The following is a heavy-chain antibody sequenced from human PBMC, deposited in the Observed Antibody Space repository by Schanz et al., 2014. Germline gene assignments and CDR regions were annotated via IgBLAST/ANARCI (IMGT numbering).Heavy chain of an antibody. V-gene: IGHV1-46*03. J-gene: IGHJ4*02. D-gene: IGHD6-13*01. Sequence: QVQLVQSGAEVKKPGASVKVSCKASGYTFTSYYMHWVRQTPGQGLEWMGKINPSSGTTRIAQNFQGRLAVTRDTSTSTVNMELSSLRSEDTGVYYCAREGEAGAGCDYWGQGTLVTVSS. CDR3: AREGEAGAGCDY. CDR2: INPSSGTT. CDR1: GYTFTSYY.